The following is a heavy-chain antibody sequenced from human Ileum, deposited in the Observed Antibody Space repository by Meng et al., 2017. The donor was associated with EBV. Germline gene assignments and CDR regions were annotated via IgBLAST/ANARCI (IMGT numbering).Heavy chain of an antibody. J-gene: IGHJ4*02. D-gene: IGHD3-16*01. V-gene: IGHV4-4*02. Sequence: VALQESGPRLVRPSGTLSLTCTVSGDSFSGSYWWSWVRQSPEKGLEWIGEVYPSGTPYYNPSLKSRVTISLDKSRNQFSLNLIHVTAADAAVYYCVRDAFQYASGIPAHWGQGTLVTVSS. CDR1: GDSFSGSYW. CDR3: VRDAFQYASGIPAH. CDR2: VYPSGTP.